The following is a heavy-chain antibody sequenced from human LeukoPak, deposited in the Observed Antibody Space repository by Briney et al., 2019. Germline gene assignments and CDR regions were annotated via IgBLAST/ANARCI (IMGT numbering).Heavy chain of an antibody. D-gene: IGHD3-10*01. CDR3: ARLRLWFGESTLFDY. CDR2: INHSGST. J-gene: IGHJ4*02. Sequence: SETLSLTCAVYGGSFSGYYWSWIRQPPGKGLEWIGEINHSGSTNYNPSPKSRVTISVDTSKNQFSLKLSSVTAADTAVYYCARLRLWFGESTLFDYWGQGTLVTVSS. CDR1: GGSFSGYY. V-gene: IGHV4-34*01.